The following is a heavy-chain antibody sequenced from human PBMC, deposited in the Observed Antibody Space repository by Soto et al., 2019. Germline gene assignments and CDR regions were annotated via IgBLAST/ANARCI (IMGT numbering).Heavy chain of an antibody. Sequence: GESLKISCKGSGYSFAGYWITWVRQKPGKGLEWMGRIDPSDSQTYYSPSFRGHVTISVTKSITTVFLQWSSLRASDTAMYYCARQIYDSDTGPNFQYYFDSWGQGAPVTVS. CDR2: IDPSDSQT. J-gene: IGHJ4*02. V-gene: IGHV5-10-1*01. CDR3: ARQIYDSDTGPNFQYYFDS. D-gene: IGHD3-22*01. CDR1: GYSFAGYW.